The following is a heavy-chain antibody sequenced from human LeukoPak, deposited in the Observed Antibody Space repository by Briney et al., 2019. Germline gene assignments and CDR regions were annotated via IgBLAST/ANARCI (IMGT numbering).Heavy chain of an antibody. CDR1: RFTFSSYD. CDR3: ARGRSTSSWYYFDY. V-gene: IGHV3-48*03. J-gene: IGHJ4*02. Sequence: PGGSLRLSCADSRFTFSSYDMNWVRQAPGKGLEWVSHISGTGDTMYYADSVKGRFTISRDNAKNTLYLQMTSLRAEDTAVYYCARGRSTSSWYYFDYWGQGTLVTVSS. CDR2: ISGTGDTM. D-gene: IGHD6-13*01.